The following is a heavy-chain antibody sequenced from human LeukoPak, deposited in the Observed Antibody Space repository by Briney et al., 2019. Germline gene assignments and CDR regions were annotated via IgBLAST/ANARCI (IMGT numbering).Heavy chain of an antibody. D-gene: IGHD2-8*01. CDR1: GFIFSTYA. Sequence: ERSLRLSCAASGFIFSTYAMHWVRHAPGKGLEGVAVISYDGRNKYYADSVKGRFTISRDNSKNTLYLQMNGLRAEDTAIYYCARDNNADYWGQGTLVTVSS. CDR3: ARDNNADY. CDR2: ISYDGRNK. V-gene: IGHV3-30*04. J-gene: IGHJ4*02.